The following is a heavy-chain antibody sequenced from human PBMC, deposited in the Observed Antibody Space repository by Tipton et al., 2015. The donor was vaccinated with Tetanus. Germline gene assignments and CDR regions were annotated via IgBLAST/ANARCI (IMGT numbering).Heavy chain of an antibody. D-gene: IGHD6-19*01. CDR3: AKEGPTLHSGRVIDY. J-gene: IGHJ4*02. CDR1: GFTFTSYS. CDR2: ISYSSGTI. Sequence: SLRLSCAASGFTFTSYSMNWVRQAPGKGLEWVSYISYSSGTIYYADSVQGRFTISRDNAKNSLYLQMNSLRVEDTAIYYCAKEGPTLHSGRVIDYWGQGTLVTVSS. V-gene: IGHV3-48*01.